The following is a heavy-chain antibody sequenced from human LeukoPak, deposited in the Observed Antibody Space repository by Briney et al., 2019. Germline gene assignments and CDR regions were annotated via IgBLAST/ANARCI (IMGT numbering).Heavy chain of an antibody. Sequence: SETLSLICTVSGGSLSSNYWSWIRQPAGKGLEYIGRIYSSGNTNYNPSLTSRVTMSVDASKNQFSLLLHSVTAADTAVYYCARVWLSSGCYWYFDFWGRGTLVIVSS. CDR1: GGSLSSNY. J-gene: IGHJ2*01. CDR3: ARVWLSSGCYWYFDF. D-gene: IGHD3-22*01. V-gene: IGHV4-4*07. CDR2: IYSSGNT.